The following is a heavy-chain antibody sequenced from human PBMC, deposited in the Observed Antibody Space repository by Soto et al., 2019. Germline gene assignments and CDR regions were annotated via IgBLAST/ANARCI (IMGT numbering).Heavy chain of an antibody. Sequence: LETLSLTCTVSGGSISSYYWSWIRQPTGKGLEWIGYIYSSGSTNYNPSLKSRVTMSVDTSKNQFSLKLSSVTAADTAVYYCARLKDGSGSPRRHIDYWGQGTLVTVSS. CDR3: ARLKDGSGSPRRHIDY. CDR2: IYSSGST. CDR1: GGSISSYY. D-gene: IGHD3-10*01. J-gene: IGHJ4*02. V-gene: IGHV4-59*08.